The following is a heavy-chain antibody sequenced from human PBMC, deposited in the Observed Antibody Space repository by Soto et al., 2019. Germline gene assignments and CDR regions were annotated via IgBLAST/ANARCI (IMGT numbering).Heavy chain of an antibody. CDR2: ISGSGADT. V-gene: IGHV3-23*01. J-gene: IGHJ4*02. CDR3: AKDTGRGGGSVFDY. CDR1: GFIFSNYA. Sequence: GGSLRLSCAPSGFIFSNYAMSWVRQARGKGLEWVSAISGSGADTYYTESVKGRFTISRDNFKNTLYMQMNSLRAEDTAVYYCAKDTGRGGGSVFDYWGQGTLVTVSS. D-gene: IGHD2-15*01.